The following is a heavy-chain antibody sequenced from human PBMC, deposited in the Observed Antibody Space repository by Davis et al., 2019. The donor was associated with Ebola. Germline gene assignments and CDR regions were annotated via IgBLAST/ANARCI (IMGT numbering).Heavy chain of an antibody. CDR1: GFTFGDYS. D-gene: IGHD3-16*01. Sequence: PGGSLRLSCSASGFTFGDYSMSWVRQAPGKGLEWVGFIRSKANGGAPEHAASVRGRFIISRDDSKSIAYLQMNSLKTEDTAVYYCTRDLRTNNGLYDFDYWGQGTLVSVSS. J-gene: IGHJ4*02. CDR3: TRDLRTNNGLYDFDY. V-gene: IGHV3-49*04. CDR2: IRSKANGGAP.